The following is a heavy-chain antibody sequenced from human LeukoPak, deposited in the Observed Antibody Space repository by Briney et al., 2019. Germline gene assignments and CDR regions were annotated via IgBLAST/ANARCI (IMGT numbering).Heavy chain of an antibody. CDR3: ARQERGGSYPFDY. Sequence: SETLSLTCTVSGGSITSSYYWGWIRQPPGKGLEWIGEINHSGSTNYNPSLKSRVTISVDTSKNQFSLKLSSVTAADTAVYYCARQERGGSYPFDYWGQGTLVTVSS. V-gene: IGHV4-34*01. CDR1: GGSITSSYY. D-gene: IGHD1-26*01. CDR2: INHSGST. J-gene: IGHJ4*02.